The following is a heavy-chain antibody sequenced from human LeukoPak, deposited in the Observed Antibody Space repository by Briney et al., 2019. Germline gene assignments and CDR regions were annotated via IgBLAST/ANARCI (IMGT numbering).Heavy chain of an antibody. Sequence: GGSLRLSCAASGFTFSSYAMSWVRQAPGKGLEWVSAISGSGGSTHYADSVKGRFTISRDNSKNTLYLQMNSLRADDTAVYYCAKGRAKATVTAGDHWGQGTLATVSS. CDR1: GFTFSSYA. V-gene: IGHV3-23*01. CDR2: ISGSGGST. CDR3: AKGRAKATVTAGDH. J-gene: IGHJ4*02. D-gene: IGHD4-17*01.